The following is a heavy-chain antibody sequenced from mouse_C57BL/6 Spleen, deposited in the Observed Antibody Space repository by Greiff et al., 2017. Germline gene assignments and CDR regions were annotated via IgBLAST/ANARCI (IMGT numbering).Heavy chain of an antibody. CDR3: ARSNSNYGFAY. J-gene: IGHJ3*01. CDR2: IYPGDGDT. V-gene: IGHV1-80*01. D-gene: IGHD2-5*01. CDR1: GYAFSRYW. Sequence: VKLVESGAELVKPGASVKISCKASGYAFSRYWMNWVKQRPGKGLAWIGQIYPGDGDTNYNGKFKGKATLTADKSSSTAYLQLSSLTSEDSAVYFCARSNSNYGFAYWGQGTLVTVSA.